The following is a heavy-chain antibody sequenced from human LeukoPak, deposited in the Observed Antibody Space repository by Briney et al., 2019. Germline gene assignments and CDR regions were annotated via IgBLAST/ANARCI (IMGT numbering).Heavy chain of an antibody. CDR3: ARASYDSSGYWSSVRAEYFQH. CDR2: ISRSGIYI. V-gene: IGHV3-21*01. D-gene: IGHD3-22*01. Sequence: GGSLRLSCAASGFTFSSYSMNWVRQAPGKGLGWVSSISRSGIYIYSADSVRGGFPISRDNAKNSLYLQMTSLRAEDTAVYYCARASYDSSGYWSSVRAEYFQHWGQGTLVTVSS. J-gene: IGHJ1*01. CDR1: GFTFSSYS.